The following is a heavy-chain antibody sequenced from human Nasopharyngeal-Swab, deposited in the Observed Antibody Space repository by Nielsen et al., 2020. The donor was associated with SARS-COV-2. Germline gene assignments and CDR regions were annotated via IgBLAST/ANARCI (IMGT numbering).Heavy chain of an antibody. J-gene: IGHJ6*03. CDR3: ARDKKYSSSSFFYYYYMDV. CDR1: GFTFSSYS. Sequence: GESLKISCAASGFTFSSYSMNWVRQAPGKGLEWVSSISSSSSYIYYADSVKGRFTTSRDNARNSLYLQMNSLRAEDTAVYYCARDKKYSSSSFFYYYYMDVWGKGTTVTVSS. CDR2: ISSSSSYI. D-gene: IGHD6-6*01. V-gene: IGHV3-21*01.